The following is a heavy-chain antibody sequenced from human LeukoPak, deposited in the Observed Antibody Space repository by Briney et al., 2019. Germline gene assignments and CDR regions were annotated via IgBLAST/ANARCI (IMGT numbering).Heavy chain of an antibody. D-gene: IGHD4-11*01. V-gene: IGHV3-23*01. CDR1: GFTCSRYA. J-gene: IGHJ4*02. Sequence: GGSLRLSCAASGFTCSRYAMSWVRQAPGKGLEWVSAISGSGGSTYYADSVKGRFTISRDNSKNTLYLQMNSLRAEDTAVYYCAKGPRGPPTRFDYWGQGTLVTVSS. CDR2: ISGSGGST. CDR3: AKGPRGPPTRFDY.